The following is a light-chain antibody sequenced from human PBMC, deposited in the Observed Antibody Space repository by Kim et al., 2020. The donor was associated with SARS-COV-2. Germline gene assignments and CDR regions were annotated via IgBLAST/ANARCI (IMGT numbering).Light chain of an antibody. J-gene: IGLJ2*01. V-gene: IGLV3-19*01. CDR2: GKN. Sequence: VALGQTVSITCQGDSLRSYYATWYQQKPGQAPILVIYGKNNRPSGIPDRFSGSSSGNTASLTITGTQAGDEADYYCNSRDSNDNVVFGGGTKLIVL. CDR1: SLRSYY. CDR3: NSRDSNDNVV.